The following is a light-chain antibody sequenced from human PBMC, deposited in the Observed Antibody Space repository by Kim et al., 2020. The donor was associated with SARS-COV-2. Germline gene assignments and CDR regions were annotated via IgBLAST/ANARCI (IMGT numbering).Light chain of an antibody. CDR2: DAS. V-gene: IGKV3D-15*01. CDR1: VGSK. J-gene: IGKJ4*01. Sequence: VGSKLAWYQQPPGQPPRLLIYDASTRATGIPAKFSGTGSGTDFTLIISSLQSEDSAVYYCQQYDSWLSFGGGTKVDI. CDR3: QQYDSWLS.